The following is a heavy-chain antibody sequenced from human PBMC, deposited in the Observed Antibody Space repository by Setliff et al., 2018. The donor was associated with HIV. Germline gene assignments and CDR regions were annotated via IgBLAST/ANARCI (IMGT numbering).Heavy chain of an antibody. V-gene: IGHV3-23*01. CDR1: GYTFENYG. Sequence: GGSLRLSCGGFGYTFENYGMSWFRQTPGKGLEWVSGISGSGGSTYYADSVKGRFTISRDNSKNTLYLQMNSLRAEDTAVYYCAKDGISGGAYPPYYFDYWGHGTLVTVSS. CDR2: ISGSGGST. J-gene: IGHJ4*01. CDR3: AKDGISGGAYPPYYFDY. D-gene: IGHD2-15*01.